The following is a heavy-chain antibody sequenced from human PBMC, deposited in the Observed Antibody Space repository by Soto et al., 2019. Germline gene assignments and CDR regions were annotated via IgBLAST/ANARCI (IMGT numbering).Heavy chain of an antibody. J-gene: IGHJ4*02. CDR2: INHVGIT. CDR3: ARAHDFWGGRQQPIDS. D-gene: IGHD3-3*01. CDR1: GGSFRGFY. V-gene: IGHV4-34*01. Sequence: QVQLQQWGAGLLKPSETLSLTCAVSGGSFRGFYWTWIRQSPGKGLEWLGDINHVGITNYNPSLKSRVSIPVDTSKSEFSLELSSVTAAHPAVYYCARAHDFWGGRQQPIDSRGEGTLVTVSS.